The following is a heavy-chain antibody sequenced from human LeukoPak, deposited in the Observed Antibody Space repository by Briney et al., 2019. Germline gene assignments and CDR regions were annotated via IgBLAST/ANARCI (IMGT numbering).Heavy chain of an antibody. J-gene: IGHJ4*02. CDR3: ARDSPLPYPTVDY. V-gene: IGHV3-9*03. CDR2: ISWNSGSI. Sequence: GRSLRLSCAASGFTFDDYAMHWVRQAPGKGLEWVSGISWNSGSIGYADSVKGRFTISRDNAKNSLYLQMNSLRAEDMALYYCARDSPLPYPTVDYWGQGTLVTVSS. D-gene: IGHD4-17*01. CDR1: GFTFDDYA.